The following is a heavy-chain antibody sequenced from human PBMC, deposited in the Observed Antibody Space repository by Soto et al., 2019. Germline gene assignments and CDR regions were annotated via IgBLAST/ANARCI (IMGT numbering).Heavy chain of an antibody. CDR2: IIPIFGTA. CDR1: GGTFSSYA. Sequence: SVKVSCKASGGTFSSYAISWVRQAPGQGLEWMGGIIPIFGTANYAQKFQGRVTITADESTSTAYMELSSLRSEDTAVYYCATDIVVVPFFMRLFPSYYDIVSWGQAPTVTVPS. D-gene: IGHD2-2*01. J-gene: IGHJ6*02. CDR3: ATDIVVVPFFMRLFPSYYDIVS. V-gene: IGHV1-69*13.